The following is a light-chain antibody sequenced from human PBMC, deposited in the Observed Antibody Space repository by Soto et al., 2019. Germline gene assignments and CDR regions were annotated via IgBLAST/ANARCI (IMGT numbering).Light chain of an antibody. CDR1: QSVSSN. J-gene: IGKJ5*01. V-gene: IGKV3-15*01. Sequence: EIVMTQSPATLSVSPGERATLSCRASQSVSSNLAWYQQKPGQAPRLLIYGAYTRSAGVPARFSGSGSGTEFTLTITSLQSEDIALYYCQQYNIWPPITFGQGHDWR. CDR2: GAY. CDR3: QQYNIWPPIT.